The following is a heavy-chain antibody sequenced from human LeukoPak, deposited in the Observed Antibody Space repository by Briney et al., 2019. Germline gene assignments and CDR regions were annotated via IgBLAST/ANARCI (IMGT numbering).Heavy chain of an antibody. CDR1: AGNISRLY. D-gene: IGHD6-6*01. CDR2: IYYTGST. V-gene: IGHV4-59*08. Sequence: PSETLSLTCSGSAGNISRLYWSWIRQPPGKGLEWIGYIYYTGSTNYNPSLKSRVTMFVAMSKNQFSLRLSSMTAAGTAVYYCARHGAYSSSSPFDYWGQGTLVTVSS. CDR3: ARHGAYSSSSPFDY. J-gene: IGHJ4*02.